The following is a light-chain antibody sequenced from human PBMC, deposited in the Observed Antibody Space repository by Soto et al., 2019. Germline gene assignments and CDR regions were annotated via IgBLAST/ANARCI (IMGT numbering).Light chain of an antibody. CDR2: DVS. CDR3: SSYTSSSTSL. CDR1: SSDVGGYNY. Sequence: QSVLTQPASVSGSPGQSITISCTGTSSDVGGYNYVSWYQQHPGKAPKLMIYDVSNRPSGVSNRFSGSKSGNTASLTISGLQAEDEADYYCSSYTSSSTSLFGPGTKVTVL. J-gene: IGLJ1*01. V-gene: IGLV2-14*01.